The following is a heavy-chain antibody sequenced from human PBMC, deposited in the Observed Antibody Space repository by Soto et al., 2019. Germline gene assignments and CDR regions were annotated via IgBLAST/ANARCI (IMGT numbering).Heavy chain of an antibody. CDR2: ISGSGGST. CDR3: AIGGVLPLAVYWYFDL. Sequence: EVQLLESGGGLVQPGGSLRLSCAASGFTFTSYAMSWVRQAPGKGLEWVSTISGSGGSTYYADSVKGRFTISRDNSKNPLYVQKKRPGAEARAVDYLAIGGVLPLAVYWYFDLWGRGTLVTVSS. V-gene: IGHV3-23*01. D-gene: IGHD1-26*01. CDR1: GFTFTSYA. J-gene: IGHJ2*01.